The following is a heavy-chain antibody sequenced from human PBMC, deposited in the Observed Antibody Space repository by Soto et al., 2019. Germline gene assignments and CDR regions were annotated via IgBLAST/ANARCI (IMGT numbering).Heavy chain of an antibody. V-gene: IGHV4-4*09. D-gene: IGHD3-22*01. Sequence: QVQLQESGPGLVKASETLSLTCTVSGGSISGDYWSWIRQPPGKGLEWIGYTYSTGTTNYNASLKSRVTISLGTSKNQLSLKLNSVTAADTAVYYCARHGREDSRGLCSWFDPWGQGTLVTVSS. J-gene: IGHJ5*02. CDR2: TYSTGTT. CDR1: GGSISGDY. CDR3: ARHGREDSRGLCSWFDP.